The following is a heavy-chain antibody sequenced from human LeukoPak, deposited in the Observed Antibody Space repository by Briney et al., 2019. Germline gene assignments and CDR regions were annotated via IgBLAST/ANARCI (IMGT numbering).Heavy chain of an antibody. CDR1: GFTFNNYV. D-gene: IGHD5/OR15-5a*01. CDR2: ISGSGIST. V-gene: IGHV3-23*01. CDR3: AKSSTFYDCFDY. J-gene: IGHJ4*02. Sequence: GGSLRLSCAASGFTFNNYVMSWVRQAPGKGLEWVSAISGSGISTYYADSVKGRFTISGDNSKNTFFLQMNSLRAEDTAVYHCAKSSTFYDCFDYWGQGTLVTVSS.